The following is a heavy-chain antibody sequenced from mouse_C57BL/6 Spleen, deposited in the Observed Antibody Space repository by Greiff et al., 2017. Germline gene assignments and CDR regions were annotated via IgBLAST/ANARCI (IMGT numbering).Heavy chain of an antibody. Sequence: QVQLQQPGAELVRPGSSVKLSCKASGYTFTSYWMHWVKQRPIQGLEWIGNIDPSDSETHYNQKFKDKATLTVDKSSSTAYMQRSSLTSEDSAVYYCARRELGGYFDYWGQGTTLTVSS. J-gene: IGHJ2*01. CDR2: IDPSDSET. D-gene: IGHD4-1*01. CDR1: GYTFTSYW. CDR3: ARRELGGYFDY. V-gene: IGHV1-52*01.